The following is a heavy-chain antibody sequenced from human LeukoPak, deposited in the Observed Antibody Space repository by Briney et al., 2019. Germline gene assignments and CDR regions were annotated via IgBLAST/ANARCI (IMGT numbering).Heavy chain of an antibody. Sequence: DSVKGRFTISRDNDKNSLYLQMNRLRDEDTAVYYCARFFSSGYPYFDYWGQGALVTVSS. J-gene: IGHJ4*02. D-gene: IGHD3-22*01. CDR3: ARFFSSGYPYFDY. V-gene: IGHV3-48*02.